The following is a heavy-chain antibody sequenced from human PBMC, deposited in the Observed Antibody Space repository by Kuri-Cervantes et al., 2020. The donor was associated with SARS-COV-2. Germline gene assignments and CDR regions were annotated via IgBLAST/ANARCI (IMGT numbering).Heavy chain of an antibody. CDR3: ARLPPYCSSTSCYTGTFDAFDI. J-gene: IGHJ3*02. D-gene: IGHD2-2*02. CDR2: IYYNGST. CDR1: GVSVTTFGSY. Sequence: LRLSCTVSGVSVTTFGSYWTWIRQPPGKGLEWVGYIYYNGSTYYNPSLRSRVTISVDTSKNQFSLKLSSVTAADTAVYYCARLPPYCSSTSCYTGTFDAFDIWGQGTMVTVSS. V-gene: IGHV4-30-4*08.